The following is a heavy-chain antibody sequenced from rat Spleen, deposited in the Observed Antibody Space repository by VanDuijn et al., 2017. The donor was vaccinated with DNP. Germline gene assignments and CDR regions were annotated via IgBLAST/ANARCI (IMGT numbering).Heavy chain of an antibody. CDR1: GFTFSNSD. D-gene: IGHD1-3*01. V-gene: IGHV5-25*01. Sequence: EVQVVESGGGLVQPGRSMTVSCAVSGFTFSNSDMAWVRQAPTKGLEWVASISTGGGVTYDRDSVKGRFTISRDHAKSTLYLQMDSLRSEDTATYFCARHGRVTTVATYWYFDFWGPGTMVTVSS. J-gene: IGHJ1*01. CDR2: ISTGGGVT. CDR3: ARHGRVTTVATYWYFDF.